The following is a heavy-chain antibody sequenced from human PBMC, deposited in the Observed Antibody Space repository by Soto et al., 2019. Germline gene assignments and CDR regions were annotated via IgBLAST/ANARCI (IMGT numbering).Heavy chain of an antibody. Sequence: GGSLRLSCAASGFTFSSYAIIWVRQAPGKGLEWVSAISGSGATTYYADSVKGRFTISRDNSKSTLYVQMKSLRAKDTAVYYCAKGHHYFGSGTYYFDYWGQGTLVTVSS. D-gene: IGHD3-10*01. J-gene: IGHJ4*02. CDR2: ISGSGATT. CDR3: AKGHHYFGSGTYYFDY. V-gene: IGHV3-23*01. CDR1: GFTFSSYA.